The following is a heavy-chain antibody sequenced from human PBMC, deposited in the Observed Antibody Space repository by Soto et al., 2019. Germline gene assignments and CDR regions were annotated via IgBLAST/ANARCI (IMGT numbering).Heavy chain of an antibody. V-gene: IGHV3-73*01. CDR2: IRRKANSYAT. Sequence: GGSLRLSCAASGFTFSGSAMHWVRQASGKGLEWVGRIRRKANSYATAYAASVKGRFTISRDDSKNTAYLQMNSLKTEDTAVYYGSRHPSREDDAFDIWGQGTMVTVSS. J-gene: IGHJ3*02. CDR3: SRHPSREDDAFDI. D-gene: IGHD3-10*01. CDR1: GFTFSGSA.